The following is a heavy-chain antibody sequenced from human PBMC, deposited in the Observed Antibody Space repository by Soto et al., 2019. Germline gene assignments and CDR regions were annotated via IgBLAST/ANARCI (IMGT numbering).Heavy chain of an antibody. CDR1: GFTFSSYA. Sequence: GGSLRLSCAASGFTFSSYAMSCVRQAPGKGLEWVSAISSSGGGTHYADSVKGRFTISRDNFKNTLYLQMNSLRAEDTAVYYCARVFRVSSTGTGAHWGRGTMVTVSS. CDR3: ARVFRVSSTGTGAH. D-gene: IGHD1-1*01. CDR2: ISSSGGGT. V-gene: IGHV3-23*01. J-gene: IGHJ4*02.